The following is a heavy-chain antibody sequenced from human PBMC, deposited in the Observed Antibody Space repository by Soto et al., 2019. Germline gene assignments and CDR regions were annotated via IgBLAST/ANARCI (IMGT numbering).Heavy chain of an antibody. D-gene: IGHD4-4*01. V-gene: IGHV3-23*01. CDR2: IGGSGGNR. J-gene: IGHJ4*02. CDR3: ARVASDYINSVDH. CDR1: GFTFNAYA. Sequence: EVQLLESGGGLVQPGGSLRLSCAASGFTFNAYAMSWVRQAPGKGLEWVSAIGGSGGNRYYAASVKGRFTISRDNSKDTGDLQVSRLRVEDTAVYFCARVASDYINSVDHWGQGILVTVSS.